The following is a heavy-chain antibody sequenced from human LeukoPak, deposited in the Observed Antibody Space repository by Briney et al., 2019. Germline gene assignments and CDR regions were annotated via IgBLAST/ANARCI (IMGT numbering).Heavy chain of an antibody. CDR3: ARHAGYSSGWYRYFQH. D-gene: IGHD6-19*01. V-gene: IGHV4-39*01. Sequence: SETLSLTCTVSGGSISSSSYYWGWIRQPPGKGLEWIGSIYYSGSTYYNPSLKSRVTISVDTSKNQFTLKLSSVTAADTAVYYCARHAGYSSGWYRYFQHWGQGTLVTVSS. CDR2: IYYSGST. J-gene: IGHJ1*01. CDR1: GGSISSSSYY.